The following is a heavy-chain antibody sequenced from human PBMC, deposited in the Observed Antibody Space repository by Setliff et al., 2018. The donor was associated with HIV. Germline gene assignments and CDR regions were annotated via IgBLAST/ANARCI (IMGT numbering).Heavy chain of an antibody. J-gene: IGHJ5*02. V-gene: IGHV3-15*01. D-gene: IGHD1-26*01. CDR1: GLIFSDSW. CDR2: IKSKEDGGTV. Sequence: VGSLRLSCAASGLIFSDSWMTWVRQAPGKGPEWVGRIKSKEDGGTVEYAAPVKGRFTISRDDSRDTVYLQMNSLKIEDTAVYYCTTRLSGSYIPNWFDPWGQGTLVTVSS. CDR3: TTRLSGSYIPNWFDP.